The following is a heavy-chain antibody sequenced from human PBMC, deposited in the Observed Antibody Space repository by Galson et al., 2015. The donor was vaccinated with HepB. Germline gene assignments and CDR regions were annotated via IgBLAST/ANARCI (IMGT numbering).Heavy chain of an antibody. V-gene: IGHV3-74*01. CDR3: TRAANGVVN. D-gene: IGHD2-15*01. J-gene: IGHJ4*02. CDR1: GFTFSSYW. CDR2: INGEGSST. Sequence: SLRLSCAASGFTFSSYWMHWVRQAPGKGLVWVSRINGEGSSTNYADSVKGRFTISRDNAEDTVYLQMNSLRVDDTAVYYCTRAANGVVNWGQGTLVTVSS.